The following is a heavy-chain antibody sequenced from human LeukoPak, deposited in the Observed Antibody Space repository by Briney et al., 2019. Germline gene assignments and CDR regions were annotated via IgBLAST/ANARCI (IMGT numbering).Heavy chain of an antibody. V-gene: IGHV1-69*04. CDR3: ASLEAVAGLYFDY. CDR1: VGTFSSYA. D-gene: IGHD6-19*01. J-gene: IGHJ4*02. CDR2: IIPILGIA. Sequence: SVKVSCKASVGTFSSYAISWVRQAPVQGLECMGRIIPILGIANYAQKFQGRVTITADKSTSTAYMELSSLRSEDTAVYYCASLEAVAGLYFDYWGQGTLVTVSS.